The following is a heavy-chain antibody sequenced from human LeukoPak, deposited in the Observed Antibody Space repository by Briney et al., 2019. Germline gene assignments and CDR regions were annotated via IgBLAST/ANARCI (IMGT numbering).Heavy chain of an antibody. D-gene: IGHD2-2*01. J-gene: IGHJ4*02. CDR2: IYHSGST. CDR3: ARYCSSTSCYYDY. CDR1: GYSISSGYY. Sequence: SETLSLTRAVSGYSISSGYYWGWIRQPPGKGLEWIGSIYHSGSTYYNPSLKSRVTISVDTSKNQFSLKLSSVTAADTAVYYCARYCSSTSCYYDYWGQGTLVTVSS. V-gene: IGHV4-38-2*01.